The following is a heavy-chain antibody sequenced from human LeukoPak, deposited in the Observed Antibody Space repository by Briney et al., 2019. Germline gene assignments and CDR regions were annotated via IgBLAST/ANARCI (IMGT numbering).Heavy chain of an antibody. J-gene: IGHJ3*02. CDR3: ARDGGDDAFDI. CDR1: GFTFSSYW. V-gene: IGHV3-74*01. D-gene: IGHD3-10*01. CDR2: ITSDGSST. Sequence: GALRLSCAASGFTFSSYWMHWVRQAPGKGLVWVSRITSDGSSTSYADSVKGRFTISRDNAKNTLYLQMNSLRAEDTAVYYCARDGGDDAFDIWGQGTMVTVSS.